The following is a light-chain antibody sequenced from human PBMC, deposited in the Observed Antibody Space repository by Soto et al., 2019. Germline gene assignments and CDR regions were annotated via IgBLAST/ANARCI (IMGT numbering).Light chain of an antibody. CDR1: SSDVGRYDY. CDR2: AVS. V-gene: IGLV2-11*01. CDR3: CSFAGSYPYV. Sequence: QSALTQPRSVSGSPGQSVTISCTGTSSDVGRYDYVSWYQQHPGKAPKLIIYAVSERPSGVPDRFSGSKFGNTASLTISGLQAEDEADYSCCSFAGSYPYVFGTGTKVTVL. J-gene: IGLJ1*01.